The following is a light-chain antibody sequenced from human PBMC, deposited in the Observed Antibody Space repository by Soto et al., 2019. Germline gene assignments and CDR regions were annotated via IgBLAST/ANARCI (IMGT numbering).Light chain of an antibody. CDR3: STWDDSLNGWV. J-gene: IGLJ3*02. CDR2: NDD. Sequence: QSVLTQPPSVSGTPGLRVNISCSGGIANIGKDTVNWYQQLPGTAPKLLMFNDDKRPSGVPDRFSGSRSGTSASLAISGLPSDDEAVYFCSTWDDSLNGWVFGGVTKLTVL. V-gene: IGLV1-44*01. CDR1: IANIGKDT.